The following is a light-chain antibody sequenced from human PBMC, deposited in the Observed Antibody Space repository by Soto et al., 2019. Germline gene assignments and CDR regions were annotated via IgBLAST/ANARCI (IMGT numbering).Light chain of an antibody. V-gene: IGLV2-8*01. Sequence: QSALTQPPSASGSPGQSVTISCTGTSSDVGGYYYVSWYQQHPGKAPKLMIYEVSKRPSGVPDRFSGSKSGNTASLTVSGLQAEDEADYYCSSYAGSNNSYVFGTGTKVTVL. J-gene: IGLJ1*01. CDR2: EVS. CDR1: SSDVGGYYY. CDR3: SSYAGSNNSYV.